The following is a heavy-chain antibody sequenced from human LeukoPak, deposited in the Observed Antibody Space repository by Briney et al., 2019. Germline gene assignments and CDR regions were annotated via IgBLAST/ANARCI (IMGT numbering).Heavy chain of an antibody. D-gene: IGHD5-12*01. CDR2: IIPIFGTA. CDR1: GGTFSSYA. CDR3: AREGIVATID. Sequence: GASVKVSCKASGGTFSSYAISWVRQAPGQGLEWMGGIIPIFGTANYAQKFQGRVTITTDESTSTAYMELSSLRSGDTAVYYCAREGIVATIDWGQGTLVTVSS. J-gene: IGHJ4*02. V-gene: IGHV1-69*05.